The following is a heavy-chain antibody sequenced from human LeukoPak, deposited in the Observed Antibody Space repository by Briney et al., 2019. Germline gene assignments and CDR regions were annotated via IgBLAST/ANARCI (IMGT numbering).Heavy chain of an antibody. V-gene: IGHV4-4*07. Sequence: PSETLSLTCTGSVCSISSYYWSWIRQPAGKGLEWIGRIYTSGSTNYNPSLKSRVTMSVDTSKNQFSLKLSSVTAADTAVYYCAREDAAGIFDYWGQRTLVTVSS. CDR1: VCSISSYY. CDR3: AREDAAGIFDY. CDR2: IYTSGST. J-gene: IGHJ4*02. D-gene: IGHD6-13*01.